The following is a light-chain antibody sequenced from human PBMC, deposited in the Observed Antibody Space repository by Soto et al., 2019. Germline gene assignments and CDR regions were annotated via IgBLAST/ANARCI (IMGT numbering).Light chain of an antibody. Sequence: QSVLTQPPSASGTPGQRVTISCYESSSDIGSNAVNWYQQLPGTAPKLLIYTNNQRPSGVPDRFSGSKSGTSASLAISGLQSEDEADYYCAAWDDSLNAVVFGGGTKVTVL. V-gene: IGLV1-44*01. CDR3: AAWDDSLNAVV. CDR2: TNN. J-gene: IGLJ2*01. CDR1: SSDIGSNA.